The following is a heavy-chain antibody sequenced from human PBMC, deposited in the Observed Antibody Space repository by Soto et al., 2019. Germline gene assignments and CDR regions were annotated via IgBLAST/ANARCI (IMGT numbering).Heavy chain of an antibody. CDR2: INSDGSST. CDR3: ARGYSNSRSNWFDP. Sequence: EVQLVESGGGLVQPGGSLRLSCAASGFTFSSYWMHWVRQALGKGLVWVSRINSDGSSTNYADSVKGRFTISRDNAKNTLYLQMNSLRAEDTAVYFCARGYSNSRSNWFDPWGQGTLVTVSS. V-gene: IGHV3-74*01. J-gene: IGHJ5*02. D-gene: IGHD4-4*01. CDR1: GFTFSSYW.